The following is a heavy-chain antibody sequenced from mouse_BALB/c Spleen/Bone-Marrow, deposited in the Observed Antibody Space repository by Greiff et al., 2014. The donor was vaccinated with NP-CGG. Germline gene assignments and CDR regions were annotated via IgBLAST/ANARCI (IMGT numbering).Heavy chain of an antibody. Sequence: VQGVESGPGLVAPSQSLSITCTVSGFSLTSYGVHWVRQPPGKGLEWLGVIWAGGSTSYNSALMSRLSISKDNSKSQVFLKMNSLQTDDTAMYYCARITTATGAMDYWGQGTSVTVSS. V-gene: IGHV2-9*02. J-gene: IGHJ4*01. CDR2: IWAGGST. CDR3: ARITTATGAMDY. CDR1: GFSLTSYG. D-gene: IGHD1-2*01.